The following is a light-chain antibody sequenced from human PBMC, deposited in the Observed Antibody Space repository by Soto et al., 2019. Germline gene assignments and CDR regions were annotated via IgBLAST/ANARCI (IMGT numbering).Light chain of an antibody. CDR2: DAS. CDR3: QQYGDSGWT. V-gene: IGKV3-20*01. CDR1: QSVSSSY. Sequence: EIVLTQSPGTLSLSPGERATLSCRASQSVSSSYLAWYQQKPGQAPRLLIYDASTRATGIPARFSGSGSGTDFTLTVSRLEPEDFAVYYCQQYGDSGWTFGHGTKVEIK. J-gene: IGKJ1*01.